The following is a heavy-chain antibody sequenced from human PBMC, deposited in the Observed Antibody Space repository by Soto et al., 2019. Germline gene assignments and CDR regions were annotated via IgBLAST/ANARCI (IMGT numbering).Heavy chain of an antibody. V-gene: IGHV3-23*01. Sequence: GSLRLSCAASGFTFSSYAMSWVRQAPGKGLEWVSAISGSGGTTNYADSVKGRFTISRDNSRNTLFLQMNSLESEDTAVYYCSRDDSDWFFNWGRGTLVTVSS. D-gene: IGHD3-9*01. CDR1: GFTFSSYA. CDR3: SRDDSDWFFN. J-gene: IGHJ4*02. CDR2: ISGSGGTT.